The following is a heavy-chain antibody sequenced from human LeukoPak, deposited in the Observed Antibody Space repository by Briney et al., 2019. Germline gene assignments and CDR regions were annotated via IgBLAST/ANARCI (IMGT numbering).Heavy chain of an antibody. CDR3: ARRPIIDIVVIPAAADYYHMDV. CDR2: ISAYNGNT. J-gene: IGHJ6*03. V-gene: IGHV1-18*01. Sequence: ASVKVSCKASGYTLTSYGISWVRQAPGQGLEWMGWISAYNGNTRYAQKLQGRVTMTTDSSTSTAYMELRSLRSDDTAVYYCARRPIIDIVVIPAAADYYHMDVWGKGTTVTVS. D-gene: IGHD2-2*01. CDR1: GYTLTSYG.